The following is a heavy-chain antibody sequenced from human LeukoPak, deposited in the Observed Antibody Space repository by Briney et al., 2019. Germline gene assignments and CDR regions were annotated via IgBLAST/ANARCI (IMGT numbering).Heavy chain of an antibody. CDR2: IHTTGST. CDR1: GGSISTYY. D-gene: IGHD6-19*01. V-gene: IGHV4-4*07. J-gene: IGHJ4*02. CDR3: ARAVAGSTAFDF. Sequence: SETLSLTCTVSGGSISTYYWSWIRQPVGKGLEWIGRIHTTGSTNYNPSLTGRVTLSVDTSMNLFSLRLTSVTAADTVVYYCARAVAGSTAFDFWGLGTLVTVSS.